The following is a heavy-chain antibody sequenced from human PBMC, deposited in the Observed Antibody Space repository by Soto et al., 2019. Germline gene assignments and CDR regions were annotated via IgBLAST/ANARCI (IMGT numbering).Heavy chain of an antibody. CDR3: AKSPGMYYYDSSGYYHYDY. V-gene: IGHV3-53*01. Sequence: GGSLRLSCAASGFTVSSNYMTWVRQAPGKGLEWASVSYSGGTTYYADSVKGRFTISRDNSKTTLYLQMNSLRVEDTAVYYCAKSPGMYYYDSSGYYHYDYWGQGTLVTVSS. CDR2: SYSGGTT. CDR1: GFTVSSNY. J-gene: IGHJ4*02. D-gene: IGHD3-22*01.